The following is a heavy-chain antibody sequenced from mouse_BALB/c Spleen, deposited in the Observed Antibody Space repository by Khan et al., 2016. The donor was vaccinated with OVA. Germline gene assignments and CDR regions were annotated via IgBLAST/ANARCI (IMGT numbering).Heavy chain of an antibody. Sequence: DLEKPGASVKLSCKASGYTFTSYWINWIKQRPGQGLEWIGRVSPGSGSTYYNEIFKGKAIGTVDKSSSTAYIQLNSLSSEDSAVYICTRSNYCDYNLYALDYWGQGTSVTVSA. CDR2: VSPGSGST. D-gene: IGHD1-1*01. J-gene: IGHJ4*01. CDR1: GYTFTSYW. V-gene: IGHV1S41*01. CDR3: TRSNYCDYNLYALDY.